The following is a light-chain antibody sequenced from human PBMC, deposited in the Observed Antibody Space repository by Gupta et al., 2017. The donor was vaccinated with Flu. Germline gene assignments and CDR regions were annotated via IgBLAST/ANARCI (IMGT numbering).Light chain of an antibody. J-gene: IGKJ1*01. CDR3: MQGAHWPRA. V-gene: IGKV2-30*01. CDR1: QGLVYSDGNTY. Sequence: DVVMTQSPLSLAVTLGQSASISCRSSQGLVYSDGNTYLHWFQQRPGQSPRRLIYLVTKRDSGVPDRFSGSGSGTDFTLTISRVEAEDVGVYFCMQGAHWPRAFGQGTKLEIK. CDR2: LVT.